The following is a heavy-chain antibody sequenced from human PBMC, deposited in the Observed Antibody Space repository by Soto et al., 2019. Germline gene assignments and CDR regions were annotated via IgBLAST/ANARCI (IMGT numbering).Heavy chain of an antibody. CDR1: GFTFSAYY. CDR2: ISSSGSII. J-gene: IGHJ6*02. D-gene: IGHD3-22*01. V-gene: IGHV3-11*01. Sequence: QVQLVESGGGLVKPGGSLRLSCAASGFTFSAYYMSWIRQAPGKGLEWVSYISSSGSIIYYADSVKGRFTISRDNAKNSLYLQMNSLRAEDTAVYYCARQKAWTGEWLSLYAPGMDVWGQGTTVTVSS. CDR3: ARQKAWTGEWLSLYAPGMDV.